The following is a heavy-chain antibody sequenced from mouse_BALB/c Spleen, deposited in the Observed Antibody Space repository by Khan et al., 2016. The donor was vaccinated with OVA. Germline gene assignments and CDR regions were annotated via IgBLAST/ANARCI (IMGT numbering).Heavy chain of an antibody. Sequence: QVQLKESGPGLVAPSQSLSITCTVSGFSLTNYGVHWVRQPPREGLEWLGVIWAGGSTNYNSALMSRLSISKDNSKSQVFLKMNSLQTNDTAMYYCARPYYGRAWFAYWGQGTLGTVSA. CDR2: IWAGGST. J-gene: IGHJ3*01. V-gene: IGHV2-9*02. D-gene: IGHD1-1*01. CDR3: ARPYYGRAWFAY. CDR1: GFSLTNYG.